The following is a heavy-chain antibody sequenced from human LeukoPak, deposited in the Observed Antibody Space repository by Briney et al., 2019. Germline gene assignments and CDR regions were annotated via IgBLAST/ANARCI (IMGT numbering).Heavy chain of an antibody. CDR1: GGSISSGDYY. Sequence: TSQTQSLTCAVSGGSISSGDYYWSWIRQPPGKGLEWIGYIYYSGSTYYNPSLKSRVTISVDTSKNQFSLKLSSVTAADTAVYYCARDNRREASYFDCWGQGTLVTVSS. CDR2: IYYSGST. V-gene: IGHV4-30-4*01. D-gene: IGHD1-26*01. CDR3: ARDNRREASYFDC. J-gene: IGHJ4*02.